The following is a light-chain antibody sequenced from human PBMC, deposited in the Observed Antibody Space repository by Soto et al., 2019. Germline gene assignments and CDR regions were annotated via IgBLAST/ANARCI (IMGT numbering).Light chain of an antibody. CDR3: CSYAGSSFV. V-gene: IGLV2-23*01. Sequence: QSALTQPASVSGSPGQSITISCTGTSSDVGSYNLASWYQQHPGKAPKLMIYEGSKRPSGVSNRFSGSKSGNTASLTISGLQAEDEADYYCCSYAGSSFVFGGGTKLTVL. J-gene: IGLJ2*01. CDR1: SSDVGSYNL. CDR2: EGS.